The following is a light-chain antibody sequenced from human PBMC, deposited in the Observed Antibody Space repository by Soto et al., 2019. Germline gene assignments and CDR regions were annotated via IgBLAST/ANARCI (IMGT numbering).Light chain of an antibody. J-gene: IGKJ5*01. Sequence: EIVLTQARATLSMSTGERATLSCRASQSVSSYLAWYQQKPGQAPRLLIYDASNRATGIPARFSGSGSGTDFTLTISSLEPEDFAVYYCQQRSNWPPITFGQGTRLEIK. V-gene: IGKV3-11*01. CDR3: QQRSNWPPIT. CDR1: QSVSSY. CDR2: DAS.